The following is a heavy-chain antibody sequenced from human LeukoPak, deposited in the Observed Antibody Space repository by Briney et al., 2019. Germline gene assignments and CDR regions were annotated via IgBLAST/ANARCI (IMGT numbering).Heavy chain of an antibody. V-gene: IGHV3-11*04. CDR1: GLTFSDYY. Sequence: GGSLRLSCAVSGLTFSDYYMSWIRQAPGKGLEWVSYISSSGSSLFYAVSVKGRFTISRDNAKNSLCLQMNSLRAEDTAVYFCARGLHSYGSGSPEILDWFDPWGQGTLVTVSS. CDR2: ISSSGSSL. CDR3: ARGLHSYGSGSPEILDWFDP. J-gene: IGHJ5*02. D-gene: IGHD3-10*01.